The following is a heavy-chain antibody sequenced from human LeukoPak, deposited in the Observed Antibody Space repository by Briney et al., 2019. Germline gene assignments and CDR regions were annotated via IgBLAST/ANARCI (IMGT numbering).Heavy chain of an antibody. J-gene: IGHJ4*02. V-gene: IGHV4-59*01. CDR3: ARGVVAAPQTVDY. CDR2: IYYSGST. D-gene: IGHD2-15*01. CDR1: GDSISGFY. Sequence: PETLSLTCTVSGDSISGFYWSWIRQPPGKGLEWIGYIYYSGSTNYNPSLKSRVTISVDTSKNQFSLKLNSVSAADTAVYYCARGVVAAPQTVDYWGQGTLVTVSS.